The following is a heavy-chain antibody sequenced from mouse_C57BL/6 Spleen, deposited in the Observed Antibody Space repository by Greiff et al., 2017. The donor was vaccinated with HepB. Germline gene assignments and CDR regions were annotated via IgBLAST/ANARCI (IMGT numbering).Heavy chain of an antibody. J-gene: IGHJ2*01. D-gene: IGHD1-1*01. V-gene: IGHV1-26*01. CDR1: GYTFTDYY. Sequence: EVQLQQSGPELVKPGASVKISCKASGYTFTDYYMNWVKQSHGKSLEWIGDINPNNGGTSYNQKFKGKATLTVDKSSSTAYMELRSLTSEDSAVYYCARKVITTVVAPFGYWGQGTTLTVSS. CDR3: ARKVITTVVAPFGY. CDR2: INPNNGGT.